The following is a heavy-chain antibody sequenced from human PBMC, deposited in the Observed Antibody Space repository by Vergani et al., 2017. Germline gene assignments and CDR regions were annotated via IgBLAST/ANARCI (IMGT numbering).Heavy chain of an antibody. CDR1: GFTFSNAW. CDR2: IKSKTDGGTT. D-gene: IGHD3-3*01. V-gene: IGHV3-15*01. J-gene: IGHJ4*02. CDR3: TTADDFWSGYYFDY. Sequence: EVEVVWSGGGGVKPGGSLRLSCAASGFTFSNAWMSWVRRAPGKGLEWVGRIKSKTDGGTTDYAAPVKGRFTISRDDSKNTLYLQMNSLKTEDTAVYYCTTADDFWSGYYFDYWGQGTLVTVSA.